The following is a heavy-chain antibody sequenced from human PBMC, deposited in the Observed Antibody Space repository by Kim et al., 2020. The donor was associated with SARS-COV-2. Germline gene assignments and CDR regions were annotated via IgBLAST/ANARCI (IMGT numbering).Heavy chain of an antibody. D-gene: IGHD6-13*01. CDR3: ARIAAAGPLDY. V-gene: IGHV3-66*01. J-gene: IGHJ4*02. CDR2: ST. Sequence: STYDADSVKGRFTISRDISKNTVYLQMNSLRAEDTAVYYCARIAAAGPLDYWGQGTRVTVSS.